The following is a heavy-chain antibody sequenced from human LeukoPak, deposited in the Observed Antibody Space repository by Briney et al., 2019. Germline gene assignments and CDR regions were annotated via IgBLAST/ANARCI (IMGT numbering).Heavy chain of an antibody. J-gene: IGHJ3*02. CDR3: ARGPYYYGSGAEAFDI. D-gene: IGHD3-10*01. CDR1: GYTFTSYD. CDR2: MNPNSGNT. Sequence: ASVKVSCKASGYTFTSYDINWVRQATGQGLEWMGWMNPNSGNTGYAQKFQGRVTMTRNTSISTAYMELSSLRSEDTAVYYCARGPYYYGSGAEAFDIWGQGTMVTVSS. V-gene: IGHV1-8*01.